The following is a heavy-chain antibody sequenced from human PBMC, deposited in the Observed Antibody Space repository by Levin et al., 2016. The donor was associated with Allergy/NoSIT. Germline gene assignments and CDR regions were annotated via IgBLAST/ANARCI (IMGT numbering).Heavy chain of an antibody. D-gene: IGHD2-15*01. Sequence: WIRQPPGKGLEWIGYIYHSGSTYYNPSLKSRVTISVDRSKNQFSLKLRSVTAADTAVYYCARAPPTGPIVVDLAFDMWGQGTMVTVSS. CDR2: IYHSGST. J-gene: IGHJ3*02. CDR3: ARAPPTGPIVVDLAFDM. V-gene: IGHV4-30-2*01.